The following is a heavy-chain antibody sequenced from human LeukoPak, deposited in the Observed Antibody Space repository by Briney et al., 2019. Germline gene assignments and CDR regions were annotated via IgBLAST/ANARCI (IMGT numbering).Heavy chain of an antibody. Sequence: KPSETLSLTCTVFGGSISSGGYYWSWIRQHPGKGLEWIGYIYYSGSTYYNPSLKSRVTISVDTSKNQFSLKLSSVTAADTAVYYCAREAVAVAGTSDYWGQGTLVTVSS. CDR3: AREAVAVAGTSDY. CDR2: IYYSGST. CDR1: GGSISSGGYY. J-gene: IGHJ4*02. V-gene: IGHV4-31*03. D-gene: IGHD6-19*01.